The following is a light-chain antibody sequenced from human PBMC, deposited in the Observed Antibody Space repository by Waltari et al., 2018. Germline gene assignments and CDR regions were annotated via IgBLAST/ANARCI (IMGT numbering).Light chain of an antibody. CDR1: QSVSNNY. CDR2: DAS. J-gene: IGKJ4*01. V-gene: IGKV3-20*01. Sequence: EIVLTQSPGTLSLSPGERATLSCRASQSVSNNYLAWYQQKPGQAPRLLIYDASSRVTGIPDRFSGSGSLTDFTLTISTRAPEDFAVYYCQQYDSSPSTFGGGTKVEIK. CDR3: QQYDSSPST.